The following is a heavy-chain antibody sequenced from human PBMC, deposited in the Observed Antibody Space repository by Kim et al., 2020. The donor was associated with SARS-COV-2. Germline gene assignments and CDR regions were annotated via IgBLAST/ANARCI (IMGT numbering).Heavy chain of an antibody. V-gene: IGHV1-18*01. D-gene: IGHD3-3*01. CDR3: AREGFWSGRRWFDP. Sequence: EQELQGRVTMTTDTSTSTAYMELRSLRSDDTAVYYCAREGFWSGRRWFDPWGQGTLVTVSS. J-gene: IGHJ5*02.